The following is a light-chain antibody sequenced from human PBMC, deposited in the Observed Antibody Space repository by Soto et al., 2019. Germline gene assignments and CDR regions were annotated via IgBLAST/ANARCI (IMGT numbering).Light chain of an antibody. CDR3: SSYAGRNNFYV. CDR2: EVS. J-gene: IGLJ1*01. CDR1: RSDVGTYNY. Sequence: QSALTQPPSASGSPGQSVTISCTGTRSDVGTYNYVSWYQQHPGKAPKLIIYEVSKRPSGVPDRFSGSKSGNTASLTVSGLQAEDEADYYCSSYAGRNNFYVFGTGTKLPS. V-gene: IGLV2-8*01.